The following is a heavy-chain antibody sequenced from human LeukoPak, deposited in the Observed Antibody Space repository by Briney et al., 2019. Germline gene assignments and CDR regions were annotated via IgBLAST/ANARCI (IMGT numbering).Heavy chain of an antibody. Sequence: GASVKVSCKASGYSFTSYYIHWVRQAPGQGLEWMGIFNPSDGSTNYAQTLQGRITMTRDMSTTTVYMELSSLTSEDMGIYYCARVRRCISTSCYGDYYYMDVWGKGTTVIVSS. V-gene: IGHV1-46*04. J-gene: IGHJ6*03. CDR1: GYSFTSYY. CDR2: FNPSDGST. CDR3: ARVRRCISTSCYGDYYYMDV. D-gene: IGHD2-2*01.